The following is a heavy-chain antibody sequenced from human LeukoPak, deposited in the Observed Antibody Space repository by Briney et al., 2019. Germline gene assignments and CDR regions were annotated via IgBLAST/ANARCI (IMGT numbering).Heavy chain of an antibody. CDR2: IYTSGGT. Sequence: SETLSLTCPVSGDSLSSYYWSWIRQPPGKGLEWIGYIYTSGGTNYIPSLKGRVTISIDTSKNQSSLKLSSVTAADSAVYYCARLTRLSTSPDRYYLDYWGQGTLVTVSS. D-gene: IGHD6-6*01. CDR1: GDSLSSYY. V-gene: IGHV4-4*09. CDR3: ARLTRLSTSPDRYYLDY. J-gene: IGHJ4*02.